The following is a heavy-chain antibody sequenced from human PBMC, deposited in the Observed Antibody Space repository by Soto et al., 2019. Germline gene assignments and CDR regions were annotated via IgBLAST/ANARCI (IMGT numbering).Heavy chain of an antibody. CDR1: GYSFTSYW. CDR3: ARTTLSGSSYGGAFDL. Sequence: GESLKISCKGSGYSFTSYWISWVRQMPGKGLEWMGRIDPSDSYTNYSPSFQGHVTISADKSISTAYLQWSSLKASDTAMYYCARTTLSGSSYGGAFDLWGQGTMVTVSS. CDR2: IDPSDSYT. J-gene: IGHJ3*01. D-gene: IGHD1-26*01. V-gene: IGHV5-10-1*01.